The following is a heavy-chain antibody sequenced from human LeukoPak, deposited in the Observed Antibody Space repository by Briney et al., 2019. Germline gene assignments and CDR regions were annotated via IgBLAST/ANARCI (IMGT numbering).Heavy chain of an antibody. CDR1: GGSISSGSYY. Sequence: SETLSLTCSVSGGSISSGSYYWSWIRQPAGKGLEWIGRIYTSGSTNYNPSLKSRVTISADTSKNQFPLNLNSVTAADTAVYYCARITAAGTGFDPWGQGTLVTVSS. V-gene: IGHV4-61*02. J-gene: IGHJ5*02. D-gene: IGHD6-13*01. CDR3: ARITAAGTGFDP. CDR2: IYTSGST.